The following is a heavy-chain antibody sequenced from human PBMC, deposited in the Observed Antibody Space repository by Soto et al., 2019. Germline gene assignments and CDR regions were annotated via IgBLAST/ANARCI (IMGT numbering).Heavy chain of an antibody. CDR3: ARAKSSSGWFAASSNWYAMDA. J-gene: IGHJ6*02. CDR2: ISTYNGYT. CDR1: GYAFTSYG. V-gene: IGHV1-18*01. Sequence: QVQLVQSGAEVKKPGASVKVSCKASGYAFTSYGISWVRQAPGQGLEWMGWISTYNGYTNYAQKLQGRVTMTTDTSTSTAYMELRSLRSDDTAVYYCARAKSSSGWFAASSNWYAMDAWCQATTLTVPS. D-gene: IGHD6-19*01.